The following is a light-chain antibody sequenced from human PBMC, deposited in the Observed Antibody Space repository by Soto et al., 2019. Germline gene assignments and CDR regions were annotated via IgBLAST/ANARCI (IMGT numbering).Light chain of an antibody. Sequence: AIRMTQSPSSFSASTGDRVTITCRASQGISSYLAWYQQKPGKAPKLLIYAASTLQSGVPSRFSGSGSGTDFTLTISCLQSEDFATYYCQQYYSSWTFGQGTKVDIK. CDR1: QGISSY. CDR3: QQYYSSWT. J-gene: IGKJ1*01. CDR2: AAS. V-gene: IGKV1-8*01.